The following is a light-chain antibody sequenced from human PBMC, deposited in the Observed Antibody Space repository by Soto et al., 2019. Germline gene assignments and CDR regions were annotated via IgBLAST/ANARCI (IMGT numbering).Light chain of an antibody. V-gene: IGKV3-11*01. Sequence: LVLTPSLAPLSLSPGARATLSCRASQSVSSYLAWYQQQPGQAPRLLIYDASNRATGIPARFSGSGSGTDFTITISSLENEDFEVYYCQQYGSSPRTVGQGTKV. CDR2: DAS. J-gene: IGKJ1*01. CDR1: QSVSSY. CDR3: QQYGSSPRT.